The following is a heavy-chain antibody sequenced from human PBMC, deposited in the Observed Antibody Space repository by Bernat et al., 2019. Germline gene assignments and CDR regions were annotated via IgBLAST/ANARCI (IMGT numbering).Heavy chain of an antibody. Sequence: QITLKESGPTLVKPTQTLTLTCTFSGFSLSTSGVGVGWIRQPPGKALEWLALIYWNDDKRYSPSLKSRLTITKDTSKNQVVLTMTNMDPVDTATYYCAHSLVGATFADAFDIWGQGTMVTVSS. CDR1: GFSLSTSGVG. CDR2: IYWNDDK. V-gene: IGHV2-5*01. CDR3: AHSLVGATFADAFDI. D-gene: IGHD1-26*01. J-gene: IGHJ3*02.